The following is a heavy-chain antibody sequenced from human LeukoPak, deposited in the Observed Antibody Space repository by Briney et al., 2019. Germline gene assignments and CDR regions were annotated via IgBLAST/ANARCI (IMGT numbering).Heavy chain of an antibody. D-gene: IGHD3-3*01. CDR3: AKGGGVNTPSDY. Sequence: GGSLRLSCVASGFAFETYTMNWVRQAPGKGLEWVSFISSTSSDINYADSVRDRFTISRDNAKNSLFLQMDSLRVEDTAVYYCAKGGGVNTPSDYWGQGTLVTVSS. CDR2: ISSTSSDI. CDR1: GFAFETYT. J-gene: IGHJ4*02. V-gene: IGHV3-21*04.